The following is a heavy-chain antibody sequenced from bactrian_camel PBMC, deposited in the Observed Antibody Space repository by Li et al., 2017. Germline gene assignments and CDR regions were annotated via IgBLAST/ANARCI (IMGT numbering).Heavy chain of an antibody. Sequence: VQLVESGGGLVQPGESLRLSCVGSGFTFSSTVMSWVRQAPGKALEWVSVIYNGGSSTAYADSVKGRFTISKDNAKNTLYLQMNSLKPEDTAVYYCAADPSRELWVGYPPYKYWGHGTQVTVS. J-gene: IGHJ4*01. CDR2: IYNGGSST. CDR3: AADPSRELWVGYPPYKY. CDR1: GFTFSSTV. D-gene: IGHD5*01. V-gene: IGHV3S40*01.